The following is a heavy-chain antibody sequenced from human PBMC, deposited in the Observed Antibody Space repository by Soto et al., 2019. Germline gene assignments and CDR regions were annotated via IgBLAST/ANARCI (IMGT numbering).Heavy chain of an antibody. CDR2: ISAYNGNT. V-gene: IGHV1-18*04. J-gene: IGHJ4*02. CDR1: GYTFTNYG. CDR3: ARDDSSNWGKDEY. Sequence: GASVKVSCKASGYTFTNYGFSWVRQAPGQGLEWMGWISAYNGNTNSAQKFQGRVTMTTDTSTSTAYMELMSLRSDDTAVYYCARDDSSNWGKDEYWGQGTLVTVSS. D-gene: IGHD6-13*01.